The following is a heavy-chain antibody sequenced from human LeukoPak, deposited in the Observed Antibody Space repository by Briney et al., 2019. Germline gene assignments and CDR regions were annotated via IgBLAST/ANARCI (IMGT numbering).Heavy chain of an antibody. CDR2: MSSEGSGT. Sequence: PGGSLRLSCAASGFSLSGYWMHWVRQAPGKELGWVSRMSSEGSGTTYADSVKGRFTISRDNAKNTLYLQMNSLRAEDAAVYYCTRVQAGRSGLMDVWGRGTTVTVS. CDR1: GFSLSGYW. CDR3: TRVQAGRSGLMDV. V-gene: IGHV3-74*01. J-gene: IGHJ6*02. D-gene: IGHD2-8*02.